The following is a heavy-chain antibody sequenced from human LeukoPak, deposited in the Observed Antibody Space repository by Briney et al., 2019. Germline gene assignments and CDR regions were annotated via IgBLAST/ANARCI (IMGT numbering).Heavy chain of an antibody. V-gene: IGHV3-48*03. D-gene: IGHD3-22*01. J-gene: IGHJ4*02. Sequence: PGESLTLSCAASGFTFGGYEMNWVRQAPGKGLEWVSYISSSGSTINYSAPVKGRFTISKANDKNFLYLQMSGLGADATAVYSCSKCDYDSSGYDRNWGQGTLVTVSS. CDR1: GFTFGGYE. CDR2: ISSSGSTI. CDR3: SKCDYDSSGYDRN.